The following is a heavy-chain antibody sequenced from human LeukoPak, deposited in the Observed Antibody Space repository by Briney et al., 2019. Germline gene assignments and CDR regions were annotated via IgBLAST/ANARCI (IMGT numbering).Heavy chain of an antibody. V-gene: IGHV4-30-4*08. J-gene: IGHJ4*02. D-gene: IGHD6-19*01. CDR3: ARDRDSSGWYGD. CDR2: IYYSGST. Sequence: PSETLSLTCTVSGGSISSGDYYWSWIRQPPGKGLEWIGYIYYSGSTYYNPSLKSRVTISVDKSKNQFSLKLSSVTAADTAVYYCARDRDSSGWYGDWGQGTLVTVSS. CDR1: GGSISSGDYY.